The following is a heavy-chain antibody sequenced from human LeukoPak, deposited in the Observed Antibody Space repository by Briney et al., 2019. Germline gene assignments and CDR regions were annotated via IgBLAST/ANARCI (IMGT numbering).Heavy chain of an antibody. CDR3: TKDLTDYHYYYTDV. CDR2: ITGSGGHT. V-gene: IGHV3-23*01. Sequence: GGSLRLSCEASGFTFSNYAMAWVRHSPGKGLEWVSGITGSGGHTYYADSVKGRFTSSRDNSKNTLYLQMNSLRAEDTAVYYCTKDLTDYHYYYTDVWGKGTTVIVSS. D-gene: IGHD2-21*02. J-gene: IGHJ6*03. CDR1: GFTFSNYA.